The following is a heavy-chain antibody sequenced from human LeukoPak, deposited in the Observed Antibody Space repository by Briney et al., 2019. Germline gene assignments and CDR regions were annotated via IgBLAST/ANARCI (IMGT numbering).Heavy chain of an antibody. V-gene: IGHV4-34*01. J-gene: IGHJ4*02. Sequence: SETLSLTCAVYGGSFSGYYWSWIRQPPGKGLEWIGEINHSGSTNYNPSLKSRVTISVDTSKNQFSLKLSSVTAADTAVYYCAGGRDYYGSGNYSTFDYWGQGTLVTVSS. CDR3: AGGRDYYGSGNYSTFDY. D-gene: IGHD3-10*01. CDR2: INHSGST. CDR1: GGSFSGYY.